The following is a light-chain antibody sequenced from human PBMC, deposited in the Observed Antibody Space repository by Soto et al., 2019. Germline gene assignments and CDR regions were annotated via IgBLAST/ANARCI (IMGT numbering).Light chain of an antibody. CDR2: SNN. J-gene: IGLJ1*01. V-gene: IGLV1-44*01. CDR1: SSNIGSNT. CDR3: AAWHNSLNGYV. Sequence: QSVLTQPPSASGTPGQRVTISCSGSSSNIGSNTVNWYQQLPGTAPKLLIYSNNQRPSGVPDRFSGSKSGTSASLAISGLQTENEADYYCAAWHNSLNGYVFGTRTKLTVL.